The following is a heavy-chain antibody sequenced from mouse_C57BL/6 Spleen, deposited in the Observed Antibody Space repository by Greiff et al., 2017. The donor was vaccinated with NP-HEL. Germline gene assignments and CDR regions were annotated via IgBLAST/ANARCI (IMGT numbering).Heavy chain of an antibody. CDR3: ARRGGYGNYNYYAMDY. CDR2: IHPNSGST. V-gene: IGHV1-64*01. Sequence: QVQLKQPGAELVKPGASVKLSCKASGYTFTSYWMHWVKQRPGQGLEWIGMIHPNSGSTNYNEKFKSKAPLTVDKSSSTASMQLSSLTSEDSAVYYCARRGGYGNYNYYAMDYWGQGTSVTVSS. J-gene: IGHJ4*01. CDR1: GYTFTSYW. D-gene: IGHD2-1*01.